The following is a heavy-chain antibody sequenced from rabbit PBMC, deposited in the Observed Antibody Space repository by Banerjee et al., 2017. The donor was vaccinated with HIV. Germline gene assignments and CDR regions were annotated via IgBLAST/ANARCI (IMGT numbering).Heavy chain of an antibody. V-gene: IGHV1S43*01. Sequence: QSLQESGGGLFQPEGSLTLTCKASGFDFSSSYCMCWVRQAPGKGLEWIGCIYTSSTGTWYASWVNGRFTISRSTSLNTVDLKMTSLTAADTATYFCARNGAGGGAYSGGGYFNLWGPGTLVTVS. CDR1: GFDFSSSYC. D-gene: IGHD8-1*01. CDR2: IYTSSTGT. J-gene: IGHJ4*01. CDR3: ARNGAGGGAYSGGGYFNL.